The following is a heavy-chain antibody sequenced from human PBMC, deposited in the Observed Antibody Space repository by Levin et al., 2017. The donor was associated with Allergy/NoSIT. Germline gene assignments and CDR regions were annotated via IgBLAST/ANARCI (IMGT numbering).Heavy chain of an antibody. J-gene: IGHJ6*02. V-gene: IGHV1-69*13. Sequence: GASVKVSCKASGGTFSSYAISWVRQAPGQGLEWMGGIIPIFGTANYAQKFQGRVTITADESTSTAYMELSSLRSEDTAVYYCARGHIVVVHPPYGMDVWGQGTTVTVSS. CDR3: ARGHIVVVHPPYGMDV. CDR2: IIPIFGTA. CDR1: GGTFSSYA. D-gene: IGHD2-21*01.